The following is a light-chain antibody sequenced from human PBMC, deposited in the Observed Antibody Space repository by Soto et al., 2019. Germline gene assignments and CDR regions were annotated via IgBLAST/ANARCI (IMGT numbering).Light chain of an antibody. J-gene: IGKJ4*01. Sequence: DIQMTQSPSTLSGSVGDRVTITCRASQTISSWLAWYQQKPGKAPKLLIYKASTLQGGVPSSFSGSGSGTEFTLTISSLQPEDFATYYCQQLNSSPLTFGGGTKVDIK. CDR1: QTISSW. CDR2: KAS. V-gene: IGKV1-5*03. CDR3: QQLNSSPLT.